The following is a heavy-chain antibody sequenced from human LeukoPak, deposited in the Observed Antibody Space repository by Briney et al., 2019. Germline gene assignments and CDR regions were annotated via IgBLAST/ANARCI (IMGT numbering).Heavy chain of an antibody. Sequence: PSETLSLTCTVSGGSLSNFYWSWIRQPPGKGLEWIAFIYYSGSTRYNPSLKSRVTISVDTSKNQFSLKLSSVTAADTAVYYCANYYDSSGPIFDYWGQGTLVTVSS. J-gene: IGHJ4*02. CDR3: ANYYDSSGPIFDY. V-gene: IGHV4-59*08. CDR1: GGSLSNFY. D-gene: IGHD3-22*01. CDR2: IYYSGST.